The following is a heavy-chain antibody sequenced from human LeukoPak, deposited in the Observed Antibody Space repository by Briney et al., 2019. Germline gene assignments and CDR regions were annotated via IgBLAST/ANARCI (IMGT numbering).Heavy chain of an antibody. J-gene: IGHJ4*02. Sequence: SETLSLTCAVYGGSFSGYYWSWIRQPPGKGLEWIGEINPSGSTNYNPSLKSRVTISVDTSKNQFSLRLNSVTAADTAVYYCARIGSGSYYSAGWGQGTLVTVSS. CDR3: ARIGSGSYYSAG. D-gene: IGHD3-10*01. CDR1: GGSFSGYY. V-gene: IGHV4-34*01. CDR2: INPSGST.